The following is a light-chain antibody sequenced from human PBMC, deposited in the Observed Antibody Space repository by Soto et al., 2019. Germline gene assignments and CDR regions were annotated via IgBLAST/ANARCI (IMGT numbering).Light chain of an antibody. CDR1: QSVGSTF. V-gene: IGKV3-20*01. CDR3: GQFVSSPPRT. Sequence: EIVLTQSPGTLSLSPGERATLSCRASQSVGSTFLAWYQQKPGQAPRLLIYGVSTRGTGIPDRFSGSWSGTDFTLSISRLEPEDFAVYYCGQFVSSPPRTFGQGTKVDIK. CDR2: GVS. J-gene: IGKJ1*01.